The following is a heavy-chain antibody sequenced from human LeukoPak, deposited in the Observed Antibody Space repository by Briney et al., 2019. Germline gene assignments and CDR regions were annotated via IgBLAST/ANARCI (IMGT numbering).Heavy chain of an antibody. CDR1: GFSFNTYE. V-gene: IGHV3-48*03. D-gene: IGHD7-27*01. CDR3: VRNWGHDD. Sequence: GGSLRLSCAASGFSFNTYEMNWVRQAPGKGLEWFSYISTSGSTKHYAESVKGRFTISRDNAQNSLYLQMNTLRAEDTAVYYCVRNWGHDDWGQGTLVTVSS. J-gene: IGHJ4*02. CDR2: ISTSGSTK.